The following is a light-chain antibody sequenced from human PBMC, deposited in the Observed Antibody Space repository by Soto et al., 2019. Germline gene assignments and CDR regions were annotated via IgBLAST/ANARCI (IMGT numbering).Light chain of an antibody. CDR1: QSIDNW. J-gene: IGKJ2*01. CDR2: RAS. V-gene: IGKV1-5*03. Sequence: DIQMTQSPSTLSAFVGERVTITCRASQSIDNWLAWYQQKPGRAPKLLIFRASTLQTGVPSRFSGSGSGTEFSLTISGLQPDDCATDIYQEHKTSYTFGQGTKLEI. CDR3: QEHKTSYT.